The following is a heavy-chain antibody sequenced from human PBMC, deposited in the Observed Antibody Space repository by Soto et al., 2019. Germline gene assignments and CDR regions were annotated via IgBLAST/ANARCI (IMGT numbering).Heavy chain of an antibody. CDR1: GGSFTGHF. V-gene: IGHV4-34*01. Sequence: ASETLSLTCTVSGGSFTGHFWGWVRQPPGKGLEWIGEVSHSGNTKYYPSLRSRVTLSVDSPKNQISLALTSVTAADTAVYYCARAKFESTGWHQFDIWGQGTLVTSPQ. CDR3: ARAKFESTGWHQFDI. D-gene: IGHD7-27*01. J-gene: IGHJ4*02. CDR2: VSHSGNT.